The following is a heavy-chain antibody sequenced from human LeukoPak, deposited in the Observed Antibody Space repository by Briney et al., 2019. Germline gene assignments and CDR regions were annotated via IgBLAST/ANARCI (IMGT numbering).Heavy chain of an antibody. CDR2: IIPIFGTA. CDR3: ARARYYDSSGSLGWYYYYYMDV. CDR1: GGTFSSYA. Sequence: SVKVSCKASGGTFSSYAISWVRQAPRQGLEWMGGIIPIFGTANYAQKFQGRVTITTDESTSTAYMELSSLRSEDTAVYYCARARYYDSSGSLGWYYYYYMDVWGKGTTVTVSS. J-gene: IGHJ6*03. V-gene: IGHV1-69*05. D-gene: IGHD3-22*01.